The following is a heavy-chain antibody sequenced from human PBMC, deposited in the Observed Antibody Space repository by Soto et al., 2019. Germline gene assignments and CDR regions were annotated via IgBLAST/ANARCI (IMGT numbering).Heavy chain of an antibody. CDR2: ISSSGFA. CDR1: GFTFSDYF. D-gene: IGHD4-17*01. V-gene: IGHV3-11*05. Sequence: QVQLVESGGVLVKPGGSLRLSCAASGFTFSDYFMTWIRQAPGKGLQWVSYISSSGFANYADSVKGRFTTSRDNAKNSLYLQMNSLRVEDTAVYYCARDWATTMVTSPYYWGQGTLVTVSS. CDR3: ARDWATTMVTSPYY. J-gene: IGHJ4*02.